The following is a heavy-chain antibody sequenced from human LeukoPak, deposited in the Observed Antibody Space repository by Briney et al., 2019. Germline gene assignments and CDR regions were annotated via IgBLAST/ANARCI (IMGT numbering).Heavy chain of an antibody. V-gene: IGHV3-23*01. CDR1: GFTFSSYW. D-gene: IGHD3-22*01. CDR3: AKLRGDYDSSGYYSNYYYMDV. J-gene: IGHJ6*03. Sequence: PGGSLRLSCAASGFTFSSYWMNWVRQAPGKGLEWVSPISGSGGSTYYADSVKGRFTISRDNSKNTLYLQMNSLRAEDTAVYYCAKLRGDYDSSGYYSNYYYMDVWGKGTTVTVSS. CDR2: ISGSGGST.